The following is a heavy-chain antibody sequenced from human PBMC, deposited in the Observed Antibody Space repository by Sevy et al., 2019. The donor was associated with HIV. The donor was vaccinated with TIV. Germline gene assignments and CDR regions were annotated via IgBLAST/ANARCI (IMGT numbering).Heavy chain of an antibody. CDR1: GFTFNNYA. V-gene: IGHV3-23*01. J-gene: IGHJ5*02. D-gene: IGHD1-20*01. Sequence: GGSLRLSCAASGFTFNNYAMNWVRQAPGKGLEWDSAISGSGATTFYADSVKGRFTISRDNPKKTLYLQMNSLRPEDTATYYCAKGVTSVTGTSNSWGQGTLVTVSS. CDR2: ISGSGATT. CDR3: AKGVTSVTGTSNS.